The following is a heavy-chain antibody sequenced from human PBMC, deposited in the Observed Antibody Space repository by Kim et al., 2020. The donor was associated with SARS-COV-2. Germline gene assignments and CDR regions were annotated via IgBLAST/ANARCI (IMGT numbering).Heavy chain of an antibody. CDR2: ISSSSSTI. D-gene: IGHD3-22*01. CDR1: GFTFSSYS. Sequence: GGSLRLSCAASGFTFSSYSMNWVRQAPGKGLEWVSYISSSSSTIYYADSVKGRFTISRDNAKNSLYLQMNSLRAEDTAVYYCARDGRRYYDSSGYSQSYYYYYGMDVWGQGTTVTVSS. J-gene: IGHJ6*02. V-gene: IGHV3-48*04. CDR3: ARDGRRYYDSSGYSQSYYYYYGMDV.